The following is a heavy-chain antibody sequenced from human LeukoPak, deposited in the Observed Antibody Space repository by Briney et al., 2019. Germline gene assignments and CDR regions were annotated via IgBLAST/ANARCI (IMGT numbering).Heavy chain of an antibody. CDR3: ARGRASYDFWSGYLF. D-gene: IGHD3-3*01. J-gene: IGHJ4*02. V-gene: IGHV4-34*01. Sequence: SETLSLTCAVYGGPFSGYYWSWIRQSPGKGLEWTGEINHSGSTNYNPSLKSRVTISVDTSKNQFSLKLSSVTAADTAVYYCARGRASYDFWSGYLFWGQGTLVTVSS. CDR1: GGPFSGYY. CDR2: INHSGST.